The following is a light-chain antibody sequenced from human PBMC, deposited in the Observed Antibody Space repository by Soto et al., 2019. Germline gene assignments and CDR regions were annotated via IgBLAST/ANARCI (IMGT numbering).Light chain of an antibody. J-gene: IGLJ1*01. Sequence: QSALAQPPSVSGSPGQSVTISCTGTSTDFVSYNRVSWYQQPPGTAPKLIIYEASNRPSGVPDRFSGSKSGNTASLTISGLQPADEADYYCSLYTSENTYVFGTGTKV. CDR3: SLYTSENTYV. CDR1: STDFVSYNR. V-gene: IGLV2-18*01. CDR2: EAS.